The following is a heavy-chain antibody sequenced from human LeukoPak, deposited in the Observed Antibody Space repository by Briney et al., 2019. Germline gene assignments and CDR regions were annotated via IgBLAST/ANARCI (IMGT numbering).Heavy chain of an antibody. Sequence: SETLSLTCTVSGGSISSYYWSLIRQPAGKGLEWIGRIYTSGSTNYNPSLKSRVTMSVDTSKNQFSLKLSSVTAADTAVYYCARDQDYGDYFDYWGQGTLVTVSS. CDR3: ARDQDYGDYFDY. CDR2: IYTSGST. CDR1: GGSISSYY. J-gene: IGHJ4*02. V-gene: IGHV4-4*07. D-gene: IGHD4-17*01.